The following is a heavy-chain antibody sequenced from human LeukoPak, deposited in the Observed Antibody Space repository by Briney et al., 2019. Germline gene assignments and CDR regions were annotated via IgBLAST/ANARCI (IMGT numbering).Heavy chain of an antibody. J-gene: IGHJ4*02. CDR3: AKDRTFNYYGSGSYYDAFDY. D-gene: IGHD3-10*01. CDR2: ISYDGSNK. Sequence: GGSLRLSCAASGFTFSSYGMHWVRQAPGKGLEWVAVISYDGSNKYYADSVKGRFTISRDNSKNTLYLQMNSLRAEDTAVYYCAKDRTFNYYGSGSYYDAFDYWGQGTLVTVSS. V-gene: IGHV3-30*18. CDR1: GFTFSSYG.